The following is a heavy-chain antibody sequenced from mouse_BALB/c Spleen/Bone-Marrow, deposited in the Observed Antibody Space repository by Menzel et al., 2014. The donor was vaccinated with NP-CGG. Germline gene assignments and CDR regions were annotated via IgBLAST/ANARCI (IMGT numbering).Heavy chain of an antibody. D-gene: IGHD2-10*02. V-gene: IGHV14-3*02. CDR2: IDPANGNT. J-gene: IGHJ2*01. CDR1: GFNIKDNY. CDR3: ALLYGNYDY. Sequence: EVKLVESGAELVKPGASVKLSCTASGFNIKDNYMHWVKQRPEQGLEWIGRIDPANGNTKYDQKFQGKATITADKSSNTAYLQLSSLTSEDTAVYYCALLYGNYDYWGQGTTLTVSS.